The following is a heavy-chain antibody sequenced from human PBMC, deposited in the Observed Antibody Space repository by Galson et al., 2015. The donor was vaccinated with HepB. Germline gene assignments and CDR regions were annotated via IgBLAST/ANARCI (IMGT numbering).Heavy chain of an antibody. CDR3: ARDYGDYVIRDAFDI. CDR2: ISSSSHI. J-gene: IGHJ3*02. Sequence: SLRLSCAASGFTFSSYSMNWVRQAPGKGLEWVSSISSSSHIYYADSVKGRFTISRDNAKNSLYLQMNSLRAEDTAVYYCARDYGDYVIRDAFDIWGQGTMVTVSS. D-gene: IGHD4-17*01. V-gene: IGHV3-21*01. CDR1: GFTFSSYS.